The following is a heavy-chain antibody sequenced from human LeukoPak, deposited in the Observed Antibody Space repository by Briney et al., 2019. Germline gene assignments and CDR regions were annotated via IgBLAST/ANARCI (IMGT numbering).Heavy chain of an antibody. D-gene: IGHD3-9*01. CDR3: ARDEVLRYFDWLLYPSAFDY. J-gene: IGHJ4*02. V-gene: IGHV3-30*02. CDR2: IRYDGSNK. Sequence: GGSLRLSCAASGFTFSSYGMHWVRQAPGKGLEWVAFIRYDGSNKYYVDSVKGRFTISRDNSKNSLYLQMNSLRAEDTAVYYCARDEVLRYFDWLLYPSAFDYWGQGTLVTVSS. CDR1: GFTFSSYG.